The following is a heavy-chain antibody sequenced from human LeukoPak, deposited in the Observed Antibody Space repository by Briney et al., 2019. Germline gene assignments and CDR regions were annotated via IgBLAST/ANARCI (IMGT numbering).Heavy chain of an antibody. CDR2: ISYRGTT. CDR1: GDSMINNNYF. D-gene: IGHD4-17*01. V-gene: IGHV4-39*01. Sequence: SETLSLTCTVSGDSMINNNYFWDWIRQPPGKGLEWIGSISYRGTTYYNPSLKSRVTISVNTSKNQFFLNLTSVTAADTAVFYCVRRNTVTTSPTRYDGFDLWGQGTIVAVSS. J-gene: IGHJ3*01. CDR3: VRRNTVTTSPTRYDGFDL.